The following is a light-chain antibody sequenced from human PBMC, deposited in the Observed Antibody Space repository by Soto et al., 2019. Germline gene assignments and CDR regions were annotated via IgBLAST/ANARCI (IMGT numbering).Light chain of an antibody. CDR1: PGPVTSGHY. V-gene: IGLV7-46*01. Sequence: QAVVTQEPSLTVSQGGTVTLTCGSSPGPVTSGHYPYWFQQKPGQAPRTLIYDTNTKHSWTPARFSGSLLGGKAALTLSGALPEDEAEYYCLLYYSGTRVFGGGTKLTVL. CDR3: LLYYSGTRV. CDR2: DTN. J-gene: IGLJ2*01.